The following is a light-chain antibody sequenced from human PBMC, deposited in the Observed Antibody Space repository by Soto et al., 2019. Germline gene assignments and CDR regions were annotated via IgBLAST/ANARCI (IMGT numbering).Light chain of an antibody. CDR2: EVT. CDR1: SSDVGGYNY. V-gene: IGLV2-8*01. J-gene: IGLJ2*01. CDR3: SSYAGNDRLGV. Sequence: QSALTQPPSASGSPGQSVTISCTGTSSDVGGYNYVSWYQQHPGKAPKLMIYEVTERPSGVPDRFSGSKSGNTASLTVSGLQSEDEANYYCSSYAGNDRLGVFGGGTQLTVL.